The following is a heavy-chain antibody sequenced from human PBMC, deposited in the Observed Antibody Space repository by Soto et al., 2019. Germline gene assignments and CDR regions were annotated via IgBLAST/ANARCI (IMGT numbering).Heavy chain of an antibody. CDR1: GGSISSSSYY. J-gene: IGHJ4*02. V-gene: IGHV4-39*01. Sequence: QLQLQESGPGLVKPSETLSLTCTVSGGSISSSSYYWGWIRQPPGKGLEWIGSIYYSGSTYYNPSLKSRVXIXGXXSKNQFSLKLSSVTAADTAVYYCARMDSGYEGRGYWGQGTLVTVSS. CDR3: ARMDSGYEGRGY. D-gene: IGHD5-12*01. CDR2: IYYSGST.